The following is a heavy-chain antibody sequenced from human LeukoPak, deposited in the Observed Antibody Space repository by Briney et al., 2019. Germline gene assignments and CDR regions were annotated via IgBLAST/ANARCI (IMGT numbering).Heavy chain of an antibody. J-gene: IGHJ4*02. CDR3: ARDRPGYCSGGSCYDDY. CDR1: GFTFSSYA. CDR2: ISGSGGST. Sequence: PGGSLRLSCAASGFTFSSYAMSWVRQAPGKGLEWVSAISGSGGSTYYADSVKGRFTISRDNSKNTLYLQMNSLRAEDTAVYYCARDRPGYCSGGSCYDDYWGQGTLVTVSS. D-gene: IGHD2-15*01. V-gene: IGHV3-23*01.